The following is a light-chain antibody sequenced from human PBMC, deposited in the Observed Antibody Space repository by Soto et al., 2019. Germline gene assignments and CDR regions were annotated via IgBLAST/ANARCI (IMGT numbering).Light chain of an antibody. V-gene: IGKV1D-13*01. CDR1: QGISSA. CDR3: QQYDNTPLT. Sequence: IQITQSPSPLSGSIGDRVTITCRANQGISSALAWYQQKPGKAPKLLIYAASSLESGVPSRFSGSGSGTDFTLTISSLEPEDFAAYYCQQYDNTPLTFGQGTKVDIK. J-gene: IGKJ1*01. CDR2: AAS.